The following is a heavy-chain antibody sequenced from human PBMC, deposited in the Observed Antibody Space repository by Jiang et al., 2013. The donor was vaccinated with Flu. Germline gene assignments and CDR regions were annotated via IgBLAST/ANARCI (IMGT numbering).Heavy chain of an antibody. CDR1: GGSISSYY. D-gene: IGHD3-10*01. CDR3: ARTGWFGEYGMDV. V-gene: IGHV4-59*01. CDR2: IYYSGST. J-gene: IGHJ6*04. Sequence: PGLVKPSETLSLTCTVSGGSISSYYWSWIRQPPGKGLEWIGYIYYSGSTNYNPSLKSRVTISVDTSKNQFSLKLSSVTAADTAVYYCARTGWFGEYGMDVWGKGTTVTVSS.